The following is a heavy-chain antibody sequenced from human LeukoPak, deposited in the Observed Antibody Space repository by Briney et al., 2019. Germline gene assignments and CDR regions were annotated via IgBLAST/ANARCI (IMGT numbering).Heavy chain of an antibody. D-gene: IGHD2-15*01. V-gene: IGHV3-7*01. J-gene: IGHJ4*02. CDR2: IKQDGSEK. Sequence: GGSLRLSCAASGFTFSSYWMSWVRQAPGKGLEWVANIKQDGSEKYYVDSVKGRFTISRDNAKNSLYLQMNSLRAEDTAVYYCASLVVVAAMLVVGIEPRDYWGQGTLVTVSS. CDR1: GFTFSSYW. CDR3: ASLVVVAAMLVVGIEPRDY.